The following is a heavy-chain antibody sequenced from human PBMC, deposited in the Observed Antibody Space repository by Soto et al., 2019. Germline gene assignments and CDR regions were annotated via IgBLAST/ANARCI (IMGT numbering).Heavy chain of an antibody. CDR2: MNPNSGNT. V-gene: IGHV1-8*01. CDR3: ARVVVAAGGIDV. Sequence: ASVKVSCKASGYTFTSYDINWVRQATGQGLEWMGWMNPNSGNTGYAQKFQGRVTMTRNTSISTAYMELSSLRSEDTAVYYCARVVVAAGGIDVRGQGTTGTVSS. CDR1: GYTFTSYD. J-gene: IGHJ6*02. D-gene: IGHD2-15*01.